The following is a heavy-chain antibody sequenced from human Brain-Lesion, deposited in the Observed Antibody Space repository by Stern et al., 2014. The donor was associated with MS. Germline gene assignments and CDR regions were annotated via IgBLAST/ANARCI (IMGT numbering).Heavy chain of an antibody. Sequence: VHLVESGGGLIQPGGSLRLSCAASGFSVSTNFMSWVRQAPGKGLASVSLMYSRGGTNYADSVKGRFTISRDSSKNTLYLQMSDLRAEDTAVYYCARKTDTAVGGDYWGPGTLVTVSS. CDR1: GFSVSTNF. J-gene: IGHJ4*02. V-gene: IGHV3-53*01. CDR2: MYSRGGT. CDR3: ARKTDTAVGGDY. D-gene: IGHD5-18*01.